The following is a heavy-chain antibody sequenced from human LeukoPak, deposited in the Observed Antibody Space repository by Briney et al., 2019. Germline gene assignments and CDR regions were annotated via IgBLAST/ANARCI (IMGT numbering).Heavy chain of an antibody. Sequence: GASVKVSCKASGGTFSSYAISWVRQAPGQGLEWMGGIIPIFGTANYAQKFQGRVTITADESTSTAYMELSSLRSEDTAVYYCARGGDGRLYDSSGYYPDYWGQGTLVTVSS. D-gene: IGHD3-22*01. CDR1: GGTFSSYA. V-gene: IGHV1-69*13. J-gene: IGHJ4*02. CDR3: ARGGDGRLYDSSGYYPDY. CDR2: IIPIFGTA.